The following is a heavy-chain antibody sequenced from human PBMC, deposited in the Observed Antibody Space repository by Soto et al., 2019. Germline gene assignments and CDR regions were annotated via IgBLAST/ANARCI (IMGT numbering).Heavy chain of an antibody. J-gene: IGHJ4*02. CDR2: MNPYNGKT. CDR3: ARGPADLGYFDS. D-gene: IGHD6-25*01. V-gene: IGHV1-8*01. CDR1: GYTFTSYD. Sequence: GASVKGSCQTSGYTFTSYDINWVRQAPGQGREWMGWMNPYNGKTGYEQKFQGRVTMTRNTSISTAYMELSSLTSEDTAVYYCARGPADLGYFDSWGQGALVTVSS.